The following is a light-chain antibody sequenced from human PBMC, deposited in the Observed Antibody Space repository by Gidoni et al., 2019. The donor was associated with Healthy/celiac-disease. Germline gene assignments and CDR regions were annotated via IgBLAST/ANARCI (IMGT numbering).Light chain of an antibody. CDR3: QQSYGTPICT. Sequence: DIQMTQSPSSLSASVGDRVTITCRASQSISSYLNWYQQKPGKAPKLLIYAASSLQSGVPSRFSGSGSGTDFTLTISSLQPEDFATYYCQQSYGTPICTFGPGTKVDIK. V-gene: IGKV1-39*01. CDR2: AAS. CDR1: QSISSY. J-gene: IGKJ3*01.